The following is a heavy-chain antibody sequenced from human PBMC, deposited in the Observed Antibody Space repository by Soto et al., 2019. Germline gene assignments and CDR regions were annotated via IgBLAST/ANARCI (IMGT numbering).Heavy chain of an antibody. Sequence: ASVKVSCKASGYAFSFGFSWVRQAPGQGLEWMGWISASDGSTNSAPKFRGRISMTTDTSTNTAYMDLLSLTSGDTAVYFCATYYFGSGSYYRFDNWGQGTLVTVSS. D-gene: IGHD3-10*01. CDR3: ATYYFGSGSYYRFDN. V-gene: IGHV1-18*01. J-gene: IGHJ4*02. CDR2: ISASDGST. CDR1: GYAFSFG.